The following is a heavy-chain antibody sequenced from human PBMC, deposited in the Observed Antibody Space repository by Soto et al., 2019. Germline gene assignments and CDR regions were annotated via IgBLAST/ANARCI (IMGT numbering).Heavy chain of an antibody. CDR1: GGTFSSYA. CDR2: IIPISDTT. D-gene: IGHD2-2*01. V-gene: IGHV1-69*01. CDR3: ARSQGSSTSLEIYYYYYYGMDV. Sequence: QVQLVQSGAEVKKPGSSVKVSCKASGGTFSSYAISWVRQAPGQGLEWMGGIIPISDTTNYAQKFQGRVTSTADESTSTAYMELSSLRSEDTAVYYCARSQGSSTSLEIYYYYYYGMDVWCQGTTVTVSS. J-gene: IGHJ6*02.